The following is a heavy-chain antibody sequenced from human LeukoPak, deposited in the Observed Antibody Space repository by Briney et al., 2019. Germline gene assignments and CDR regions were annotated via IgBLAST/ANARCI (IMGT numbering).Heavy chain of an antibody. V-gene: IGHV4-59*01. CDR2: IYYSGST. D-gene: IGHD2-15*01. J-gene: IGHJ4*02. CDR1: GGSISSYY. CDR3: ARSLGYCSGGSCHDFFDY. Sequence: SETPSLTCTVSGGSISSYYWSWIRQPPGKGLEWIGYIYYSGSTNYNPSLKSRVTISVDTSKNQFSLKLSPVTAADTAVYYCARSLGYCSGGSCHDFFDYWGQGTLVTVSS.